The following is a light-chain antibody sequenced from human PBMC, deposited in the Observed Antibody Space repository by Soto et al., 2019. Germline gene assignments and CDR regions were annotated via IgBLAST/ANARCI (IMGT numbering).Light chain of an antibody. CDR2: DAS. J-gene: IGKJ1*01. Sequence: DVQMTQSPSTLSASVGDRVTITCRASQSVTSWLAWYQQKPGKAPKVLIYDASSLESGVPSRFSGSGSGTEFTLTISSLHPDVFATYCCYHYNSYPGTFGQGTKVEIK. V-gene: IGKV1-5*01. CDR1: QSVTSW. CDR3: YHYNSYPGT.